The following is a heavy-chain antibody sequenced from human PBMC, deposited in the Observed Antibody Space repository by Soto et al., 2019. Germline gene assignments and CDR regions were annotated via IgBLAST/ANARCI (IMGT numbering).Heavy chain of an antibody. V-gene: IGHV1-2*02. CDR3: ARSRGSYSAFDI. CDR1: GYTFTGYS. CDR2: INPNSGGT. J-gene: IGHJ3*02. D-gene: IGHD1-26*01. Sequence: ASVKVSCKASGYTFTGYSLHWVRQAPGQGLEWMGWINPNSGGTNYAQKFQGRVTMTRDTSISTTYMELSRLRSDDTAVYYCARSRGSYSAFDIWGQGTMVTVS.